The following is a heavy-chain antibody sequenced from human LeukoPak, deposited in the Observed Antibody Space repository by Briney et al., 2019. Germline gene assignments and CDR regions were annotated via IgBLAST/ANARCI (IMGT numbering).Heavy chain of an antibody. V-gene: IGHV4-59*01. J-gene: IGHJ5*02. Sequence: PSETLSLTCTVSGGSISSYYWSWIRQPPGKGLEWIGYIYYSGNSNYNPSLRSRVTISVDTSKNQFSLKLSSVTAADTAVYFCARDLGYCSTTSCYNWFDPWGQGTLATVSS. CDR3: ARDLGYCSTTSCYNWFDP. CDR1: GGSISSYY. D-gene: IGHD2-2*01. CDR2: IYYSGNS.